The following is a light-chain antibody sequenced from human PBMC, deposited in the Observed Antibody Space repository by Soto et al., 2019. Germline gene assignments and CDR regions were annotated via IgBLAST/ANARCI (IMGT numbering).Light chain of an antibody. V-gene: IGLV2-8*01. CDR2: EVT. CDR1: SSDVGGYNY. Sequence: QSALTQPPSASGSPGQSVTISCTGTSSDVGGYNYVSWYQQYPGRAPKLMIYEVTKRPSGVPDRFSGSKSGNTASLTVSGLQAEDEADYYCSSSAASNNIYFVFGGGTKLTVL. J-gene: IGLJ3*02. CDR3: SSSAASNNIYFV.